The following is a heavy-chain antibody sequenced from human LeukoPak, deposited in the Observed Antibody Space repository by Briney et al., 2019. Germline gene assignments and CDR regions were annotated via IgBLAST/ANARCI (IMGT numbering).Heavy chain of an antibody. V-gene: IGHV1-18*01. CDR1: GYTFTSYG. CDR3: ARVKRSAVAGTPQDY. CDR2: ISAYNGNT. J-gene: IGHJ4*02. Sequence: ASVKVSCKASGYTFTSYGISRVRQAPGQGLEWMGWISAYNGNTNYAQKFQGRVTMTTDTSTSTAYMELRSLRSDDTAVYYCARVKRSAVAGTPQDYWGQGTLVTVSS. D-gene: IGHD6-19*01.